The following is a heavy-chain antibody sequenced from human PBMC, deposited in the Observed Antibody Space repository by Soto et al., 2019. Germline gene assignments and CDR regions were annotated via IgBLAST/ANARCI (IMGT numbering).Heavy chain of an antibody. CDR3: ATEPIYYNDGSGYYPLGH. CDR1: GYTFTTYY. V-gene: IGHV1-18*04. CDR2: ISAHNGDT. D-gene: IGHD3-22*01. J-gene: IGHJ4*02. Sequence: ASVKVSCKASGYTFTTYYMHWVRQAPGQGLECVGWISAHNGDTHYSQKFQGRVTLTTDTSTNTGYMELRSLTSDDPAVYFCATEPIYYNDGSGYYPLGHWGQGTLVTVSS.